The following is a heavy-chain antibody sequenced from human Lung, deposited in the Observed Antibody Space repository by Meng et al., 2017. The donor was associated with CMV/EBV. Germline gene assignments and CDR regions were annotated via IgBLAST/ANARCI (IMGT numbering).Heavy chain of an antibody. D-gene: IGHD5-12*01. J-gene: IGHJ4*02. Sequence: ESLKISWAASGFTFNTYWMSWVRQAPGKGLECGANIKEDGSDKYYLDSVKGRFTISKDNAKNSLYLQMNSLRAEDTAVYYCARDLGGSKATFGDWDQGTLVTGSS. CDR3: ARDLGGSKATFGD. CDR2: IKEDGSDK. V-gene: IGHV3-7*01. CDR1: GFTFNTYW.